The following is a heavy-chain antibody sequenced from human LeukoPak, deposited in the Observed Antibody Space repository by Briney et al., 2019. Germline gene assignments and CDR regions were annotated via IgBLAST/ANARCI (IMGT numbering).Heavy chain of an antibody. CDR1: GFTFSSYS. Sequence: GGSLRLSCAASGFTFSSYSMNWVRQAPGKGLDWVSSISSSSSYIYYADSVKGRFTISRDNAKNSLYLQMNSLRAEDTALYYCAKDMSYGSGSRFDYWGQGTLVTVSS. V-gene: IGHV3-21*04. CDR3: AKDMSYGSGSRFDY. J-gene: IGHJ4*02. D-gene: IGHD3-10*01. CDR2: ISSSSSYI.